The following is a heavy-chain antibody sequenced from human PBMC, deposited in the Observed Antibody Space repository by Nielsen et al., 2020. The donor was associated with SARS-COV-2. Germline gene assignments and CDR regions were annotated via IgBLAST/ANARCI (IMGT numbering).Heavy chain of an antibody. Sequence: WIRQPPGKGLEWIGYIYYSGSTYYNPSLKSRVTISVDTSKNQFSLKLSSVTAADTAVYYCARVPGYSSGGDYFDYWGQGTLVTVSS. V-gene: IGHV4-31*02. J-gene: IGHJ4*02. CDR2: IYYSGST. CDR3: ARVPGYSSGGDYFDY. D-gene: IGHD6-19*01.